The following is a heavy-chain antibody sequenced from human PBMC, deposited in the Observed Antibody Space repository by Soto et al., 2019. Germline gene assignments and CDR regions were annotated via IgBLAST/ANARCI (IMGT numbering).Heavy chain of an antibody. Sequence: PGESLKISCKGSGYSFTSYWIGWARQMPGKGLELMGIIYPGDSDTRYSPSFQGQVTISADKSISTAYLQWSSLKASDTAMYYCARLAMATRRGYYGMDVWGQGTTVTVSS. CDR2: IYPGDSDT. CDR3: ARLAMATRRGYYGMDV. CDR1: GYSFTSYW. V-gene: IGHV5-51*01. D-gene: IGHD5-12*01. J-gene: IGHJ6*02.